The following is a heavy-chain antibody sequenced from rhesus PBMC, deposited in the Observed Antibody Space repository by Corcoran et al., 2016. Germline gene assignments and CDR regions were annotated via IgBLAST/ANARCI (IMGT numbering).Heavy chain of an antibody. CDR3: ATNYDYGSSYFTNYGLDS. D-gene: IGHD4-29*01. V-gene: IGHV4-80*01. CDR1: GASLRSYW. J-gene: IGHJ6*01. Sequence: QVQLQESGPGLVRPSATLSLTCAVSGASLRSYWWSWIRPPPGQGPEWIGEINGNSGSTYYNPSLKSRVTISKDASKNQFSLKLSSVTAADTAVYYCATNYDYGSSYFTNYGLDSWGQGVVVTVSS. CDR2: INGNSGST.